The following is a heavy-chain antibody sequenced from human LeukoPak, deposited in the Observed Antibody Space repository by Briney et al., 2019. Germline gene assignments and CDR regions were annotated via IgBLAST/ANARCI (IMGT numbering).Heavy chain of an antibody. D-gene: IGHD3-10*01. CDR3: ARAGLYGSGSYSYYFDY. Sequence: SETLSLTCTVSGGSISSGGYSWSWIRQHPGKGLEWIGYIYYSGSTYYNPSLKSRVTISVDTSKNQFSLKLSSVTAADTAVYYCARAGLYGSGSYSYYFDYWGQGTLVTVSS. CDR2: IYYSGST. CDR1: GGSISSGGYS. V-gene: IGHV4-31*03. J-gene: IGHJ4*02.